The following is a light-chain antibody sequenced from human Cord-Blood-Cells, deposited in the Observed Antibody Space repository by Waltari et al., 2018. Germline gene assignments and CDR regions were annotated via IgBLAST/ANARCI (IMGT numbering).Light chain of an antibody. CDR1: SSDVGSYNL. CDR2: EVS. V-gene: IGLV2-23*02. CDR3: CSYAGSSTYV. J-gene: IGLJ1*01. Sequence: QSALTQPASVSGSPGQSITISCTGTSSDVGSYNLVSWYQQPPGKASKLMIYEVSKRPSGVSNRFSGSKSRNTASLTISALQAEDEADYYCCSYAGSSTYVFGTGTKVTVL.